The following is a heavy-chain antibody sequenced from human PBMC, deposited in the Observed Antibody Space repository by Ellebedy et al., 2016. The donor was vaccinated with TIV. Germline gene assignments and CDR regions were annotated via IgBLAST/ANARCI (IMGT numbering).Heavy chain of an antibody. J-gene: IGHJ4*02. V-gene: IGHV4-59*01. CDR2: NTYNSGSP. D-gene: IGHD6-13*01. CDR3: ARDNAGSLDF. CDR1: GGSISTYG. Sequence: MPGGSLRLSCTVSGGSISTYGWGRIRQPPGKGLEWIGYNTYNSGSPNYNPALKSRLTISVDTSKLQFSLKLTSVTAADTAVYYCARDNAGSLDFWGQGTLVTVSS.